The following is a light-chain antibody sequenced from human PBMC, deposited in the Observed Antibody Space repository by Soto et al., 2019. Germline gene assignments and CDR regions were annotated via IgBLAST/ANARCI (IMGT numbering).Light chain of an antibody. CDR3: QHYESLPT. J-gene: IGKJ5*01. V-gene: IGKV1-33*01. CDR2: DAS. Sequence: DIQMTQPPSSLSASVGDRITITCQASQDINVFLNWYQQKPGKAPKLLIYDASNLETGVPSRFSGSGSGSDFTLTINNLEPEDLATYYCQHYESLPTFGQGTRLEAK. CDR1: QDINVF.